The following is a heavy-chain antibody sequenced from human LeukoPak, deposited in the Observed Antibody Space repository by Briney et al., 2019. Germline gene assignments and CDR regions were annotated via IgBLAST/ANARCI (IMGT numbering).Heavy chain of an antibody. V-gene: IGHV3-7*01. Sequence: PGGSLRLSRVASGFTFSSYWMSWVRQAPGKGLEWVANIKQDGSEKYYVDSVKGRFTISRDNAKNSLFLQMNSLKAEDTAVYYCARGWGDCTTVSCYTGGDVFDMWGQGTMVTVSS. CDR1: GFTFSSYW. CDR2: IKQDGSEK. CDR3: ARGWGDCTTVSCYTGGDVFDM. D-gene: IGHD2-2*02. J-gene: IGHJ3*02.